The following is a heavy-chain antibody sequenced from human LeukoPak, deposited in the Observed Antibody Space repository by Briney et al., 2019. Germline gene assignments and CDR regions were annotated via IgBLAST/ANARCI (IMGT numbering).Heavy chain of an antibody. D-gene: IGHD3-22*01. V-gene: IGHV4-59*01. Sequence: SETLSLTCTVSGGSMSRYYWSWIRQPPGKGLEWIGFIYYSGSTNYNPFLESRISISIDKSTNQFSLKVSSVTAADTAVYYCARNNDSSVYPYDYWGQGTLVTVSS. CDR1: GGSMSRYY. J-gene: IGHJ4*02. CDR2: IYYSGST. CDR3: ARNNDSSVYPYDY.